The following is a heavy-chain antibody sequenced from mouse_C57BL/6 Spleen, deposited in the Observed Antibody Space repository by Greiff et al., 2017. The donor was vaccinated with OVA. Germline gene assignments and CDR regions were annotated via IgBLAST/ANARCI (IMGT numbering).Heavy chain of an antibody. Sequence: EVMLVESGGGLVKPGGSLKLSCAASGFTFSDYGMHWVRQAPEKGLEWVAYISSGSSTIYYADTVKGRFTISRDNAKNTLFLQMTSLRSEDTAMYYCARDYYGSSLLAYWGQGTLVTVSA. CDR3: ARDYYGSSLLAY. CDR1: GFTFSDYG. CDR2: ISSGSSTI. V-gene: IGHV5-17*01. J-gene: IGHJ3*01. D-gene: IGHD1-1*01.